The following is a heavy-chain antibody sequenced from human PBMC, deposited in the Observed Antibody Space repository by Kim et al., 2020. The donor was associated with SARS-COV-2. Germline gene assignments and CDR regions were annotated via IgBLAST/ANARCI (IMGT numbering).Heavy chain of an antibody. CDR1: GGSISSYY. CDR2: IYTSGST. CDR3: ARAYCSSTSCSRDYYFDY. V-gene: IGHV4-4*07. J-gene: IGHJ4*02. Sequence: SETLSLTCTVSGGSISSYYWSWIRQPAGKGLEWIGRIYTSGSTNYNPSLKSRVTMSVDTSKNQFSLKLSSVTAADTAVYYCARAYCSSTSCSRDYYFDYWGQGTLVTVSS. D-gene: IGHD2-2*01.